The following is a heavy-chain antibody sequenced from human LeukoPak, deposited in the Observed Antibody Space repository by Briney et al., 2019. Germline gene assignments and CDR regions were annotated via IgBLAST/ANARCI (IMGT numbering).Heavy chain of an antibody. CDR1: GGSISSSSYY. CDR2: IYYSGST. CDR3: ARRRGVRGVKYYYYGMDV. J-gene: IGHJ6*02. V-gene: IGHV4-39*01. D-gene: IGHD3-10*01. Sequence: PSETLSLTCTVSGGSISSSSYYWGWIRQPPGKGLEWIGSIYYSGSTYYNPFLKSRVTISVDTSKNQFSLKLSSVTAADTAVYYCARRRGVRGVKYYYYGMDVWGQGTTVTVSS.